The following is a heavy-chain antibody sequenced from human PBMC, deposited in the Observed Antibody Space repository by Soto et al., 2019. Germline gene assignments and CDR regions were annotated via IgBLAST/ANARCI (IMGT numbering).Heavy chain of an antibody. J-gene: IGHJ1*01. Sequence: SETLSLTCTCSGGSISSGGYYWSWIRQPPGKGLEWIGYSDYSGSADYNPSLKSRVTISVDTSKNKFSLKLRSVTDADSAVYYCERKDNVGYHQHFGQRNLVTVS. CDR2: SDYSGSA. D-gene: IGHD5-12*01. CDR1: GGSISSGGYY. V-gene: IGHV4-30-4*01. CDR3: ERKDNVGYHQH.